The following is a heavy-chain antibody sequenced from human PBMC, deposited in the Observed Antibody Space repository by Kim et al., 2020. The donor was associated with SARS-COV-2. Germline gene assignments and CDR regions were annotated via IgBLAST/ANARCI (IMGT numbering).Heavy chain of an antibody. CDR3: AKDFTLGYYYGMVV. Sequence: ADSVKGRFTISRDNAKNSLYLEMNSLRAEDTALYCCAKDFTLGYYYGMVVWGQGTTVTVSS. J-gene: IGHJ6*02. V-gene: IGHV3-9*01. D-gene: IGHD3-10*01.